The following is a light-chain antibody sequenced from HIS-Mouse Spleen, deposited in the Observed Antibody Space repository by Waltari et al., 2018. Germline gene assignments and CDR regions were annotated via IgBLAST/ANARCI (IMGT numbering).Light chain of an antibody. CDR1: QSVSSSY. CDR2: GAS. V-gene: IGKV3-20*01. J-gene: IGKJ1*01. Sequence: EIVLTQSPGTLSLSPGERATLSCRASQSVSSSYLAWYQQKPGQAPRLLIYGASSRATGIPDRFSGSGSGTDFTLKISRVEAEDVGVYYCMQGIHLPQTFGQGTKVEIK. CDR3: MQGIHLPQT.